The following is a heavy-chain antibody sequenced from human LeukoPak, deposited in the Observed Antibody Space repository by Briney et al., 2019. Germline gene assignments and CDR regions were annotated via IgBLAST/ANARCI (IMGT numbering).Heavy chain of an antibody. CDR3: ARGVLRYFDWLLSPVYYFDY. Sequence: SQTLSLTCTVSGDSTSSGDYYWSWIRQPAGKGLEWIGRISSSGSTNYNPSLKSRVTISVDTSKNQFSLKLSSVTAADTAVYFCARGVLRYFDWLLSPVYYFDYWGQGTLVTVSS. CDR1: GDSTSSGDYY. D-gene: IGHD3-9*01. J-gene: IGHJ4*02. V-gene: IGHV4-61*02. CDR2: ISSSGST.